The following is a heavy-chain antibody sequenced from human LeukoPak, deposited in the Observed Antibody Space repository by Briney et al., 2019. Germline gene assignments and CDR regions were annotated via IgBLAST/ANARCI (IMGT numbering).Heavy chain of an antibody. CDR1: GYTFTTYD. CDR2: MNPNSGNT. J-gene: IGHJ4*02. D-gene: IGHD6-6*01. V-gene: IGHV1-8*01. CDR3: ARGLVGAAARLVY. Sequence: VASVKVFCKASGYTFTTYDINWVRQATGQGLEWMGWMNPNSGNTGYAQKFQGRVTMTRSTSISTAYMELGSLRSEDTAVYYCARGLVGAAARLVYWGQGTLVTVSS.